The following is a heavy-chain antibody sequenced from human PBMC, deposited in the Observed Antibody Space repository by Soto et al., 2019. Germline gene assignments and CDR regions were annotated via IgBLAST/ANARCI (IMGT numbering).Heavy chain of an antibody. CDR2: AYYRSKWYN. D-gene: IGHD1-26*01. V-gene: IGHV6-1*01. CDR1: GDSVSSSSVT. J-gene: IGHJ5*01. CDR3: VRLIGNSWLDF. Sequence: SQTLSLTCAISGDSVSSSSVTWNWIRQSPSRGLEWLGRAYYRSKWYNDYAESVKSRITINPDTSKNQFSLHLNSVTPEDSAVYYCVRLIGNSWLDFWGQGTLVTVSS.